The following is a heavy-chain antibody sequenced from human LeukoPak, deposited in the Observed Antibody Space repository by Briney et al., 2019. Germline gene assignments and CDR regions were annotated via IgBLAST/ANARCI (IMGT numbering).Heavy chain of an antibody. CDR1: GGSSSGYY. D-gene: IGHD2-8*01. CDR2: IKHMGST. V-gene: IGHV4-34*01. CDR3: ARGRLVYAIRGGSRDFDY. Sequence: SETLSLTCAVYGGSSSGYYCSWIRPPPGKGLEWIGEIKHMGSTNSSTSLKSRVTISVDTSKNQFSLKLSSVTAADTAVYYRARGRLVYAIRGGSRDFDYWGQGTLVTVSS. J-gene: IGHJ4*02.